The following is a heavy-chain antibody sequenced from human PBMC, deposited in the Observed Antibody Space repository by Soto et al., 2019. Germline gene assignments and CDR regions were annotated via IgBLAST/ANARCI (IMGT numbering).Heavy chain of an antibody. CDR2: ISGSVGST. CDR1: GFTFSDHG. Sequence: GGSLRLSCVGSGFTFSDHGMSWVRQAPGKGLEWVSAISGSVGSTFYADSVKGRFTISRDNSKNTLYLQMNSLRDEDTAVYYCAKDRTIAARNYDAWGQGVLVTVSS. CDR3: AKDRTIAARNYDA. D-gene: IGHD6-6*01. V-gene: IGHV3-23*01. J-gene: IGHJ4*02.